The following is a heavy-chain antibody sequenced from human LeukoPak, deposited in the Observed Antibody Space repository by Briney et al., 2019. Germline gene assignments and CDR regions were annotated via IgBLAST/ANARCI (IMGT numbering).Heavy chain of an antibody. CDR2: ISSNTGGT. CDR3: AKVSYQSTWAFDY. CDR1: GFTFSNFD. J-gene: IGHJ4*02. V-gene: IGHV3-23*01. D-gene: IGHD2-2*01. Sequence: GGSLRLSCAASGFTFSNFDMSWVRQAPAKGLNWVSAISSNTGGTTYADSVKGRFTISRDNSRNILYLEMNSLRADDTALYYCAKVSYQSTWAFDYWGQGALVTVSS.